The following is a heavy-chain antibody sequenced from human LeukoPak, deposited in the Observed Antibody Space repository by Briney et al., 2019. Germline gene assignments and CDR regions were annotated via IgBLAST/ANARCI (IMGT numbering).Heavy chain of an antibody. CDR2: IKSDGST. J-gene: IGHJ5*02. D-gene: IGHD3-10*01. Sequence: LAGGSLRLSCAASGFTFSSYWMHWVRQTPGKGLVWVSRIKSDGSTIYADSVKGRFTISRDNARNTLYLQMNSLRVEDTAMYYCARAVTYFYGSVTYVWFDPWGQGTLVTVSS. CDR3: ARAVTYFYGSVTYVWFDP. CDR1: GFTFSSYW. V-gene: IGHV3-74*01.